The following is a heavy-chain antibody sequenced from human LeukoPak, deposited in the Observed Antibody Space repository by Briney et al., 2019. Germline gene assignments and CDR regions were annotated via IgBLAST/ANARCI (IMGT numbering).Heavy chain of an antibody. V-gene: IGHV4-61*08. CDR3: ARGSGSTTPFPFDY. CDR2: IYNSESI. CDR1: GGSISSGDYY. J-gene: IGHJ4*02. Sequence: SETLSLTCTVSGGSISSGDYYWSWIRQPPGKGLEWIGYIYNSESINYNPSLKSRVTISIETSKTQFSLKLSSVTAADTAVYYCARGSGSTTPFPFDYWGQGTLVTVSS. D-gene: IGHD1-26*01.